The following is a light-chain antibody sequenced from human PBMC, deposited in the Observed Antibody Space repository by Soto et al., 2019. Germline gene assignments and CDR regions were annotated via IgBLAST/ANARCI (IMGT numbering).Light chain of an antibody. V-gene: IGKV3-11*01. CDR3: RHRSNWPLT. CDR2: DAS. CDR1: QSVSSY. J-gene: IGKJ4*01. Sequence: EIVLTQSPATLSLSPGERATLSCRASQSVSSYLAWYQQKPGQAPRLLIYDASNRATGIPARFSGSGSGTDFTLTISSLEPEDFAVYYCRHRSNWPLTFGGGTKVDI.